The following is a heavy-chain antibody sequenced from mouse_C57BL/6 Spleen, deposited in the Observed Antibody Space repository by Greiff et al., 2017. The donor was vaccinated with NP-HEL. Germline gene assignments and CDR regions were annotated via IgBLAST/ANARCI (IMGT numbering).Heavy chain of an antibody. J-gene: IGHJ4*01. CDR2: IDPSDSET. D-gene: IGHD1-1*01. V-gene: IGHV1-52*01. CDR1: GYTFTSYW. CDR3: ARERNYGAMDY. Sequence: QVQLQQPGAELVRPGSSVKLSCKASGYTFTSYWMHWVKQRPIQGLEWIGNIDPSDSETHYNQKFKDKATLTVDKSSSTAYMQLSSLTSEDSAVDYCARERNYGAMDYWGQGTSVTVSS.